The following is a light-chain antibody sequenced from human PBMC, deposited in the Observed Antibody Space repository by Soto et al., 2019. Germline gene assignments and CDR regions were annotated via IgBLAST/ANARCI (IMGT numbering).Light chain of an antibody. J-gene: IGKJ1*01. V-gene: IGKV1-39*01. CDR1: QSISSS. Sequence: DIQMTQSPSSLSASVRDRVTITCRASQSISSSLNWYQQKPGKAPKLLIYAASSLQSVVPSRFSVSRCGTDFTFTNSSLQPEDFATYYCQPNYITPRTFGRGTEVEIK. CDR3: QPNYITPRT. CDR2: AAS.